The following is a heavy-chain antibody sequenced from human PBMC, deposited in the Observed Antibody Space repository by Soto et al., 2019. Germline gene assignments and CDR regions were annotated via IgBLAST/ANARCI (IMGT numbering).Heavy chain of an antibody. CDR2: IDPSDSYT. Sequence: GESLKISCKGSGYSFTSYWISWVRQMPGKGLEWMGRIDPSDSYTNYSPSFQGHVTISADKSISTAYLQWSSLKASDTAMYYCARHYGWNLNQDGMDVWGQGTTVTVSS. J-gene: IGHJ6*02. V-gene: IGHV5-10-1*01. CDR3: ARHYGWNLNQDGMDV. CDR1: GYSFTSYW. D-gene: IGHD1-1*01.